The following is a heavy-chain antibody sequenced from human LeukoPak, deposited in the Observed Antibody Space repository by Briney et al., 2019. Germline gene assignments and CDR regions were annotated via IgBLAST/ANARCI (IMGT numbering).Heavy chain of an antibody. CDR1: GFTFSTYA. CDR2: LTGNGDKT. J-gene: IGHJ5*02. V-gene: IGHV3-23*01. CDR3: VKDLGYTLTPAFDP. D-gene: IGHD1-1*01. Sequence: GGSLRLSCSVSGFTFSTYARNWVRQAPGKGLEWVSGLTGNGDKTYYADSVQGRFTISRDNSKDTLYLQMTRLRAEASALYYCVKDLGYTLTPAFDPWGQGTLVTVSS.